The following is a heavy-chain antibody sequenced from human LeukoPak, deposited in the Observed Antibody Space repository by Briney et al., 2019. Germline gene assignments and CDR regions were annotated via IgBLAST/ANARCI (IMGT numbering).Heavy chain of an antibody. Sequence: GGSLRLSCAASGFTFSSYSMNWVRQAPGKGLEWVSSISSSSSYIYYADSVKGRFTISRDNAKNSLYLQMNSLRAEDTAVYYCARETSYYDTLTSYYRWFDPWGQGTLVTVSS. D-gene: IGHD3-9*01. CDR2: ISSSSSYI. CDR1: GFTFSSYS. CDR3: ARETSYYDTLTSYYRWFDP. V-gene: IGHV3-21*01. J-gene: IGHJ5*01.